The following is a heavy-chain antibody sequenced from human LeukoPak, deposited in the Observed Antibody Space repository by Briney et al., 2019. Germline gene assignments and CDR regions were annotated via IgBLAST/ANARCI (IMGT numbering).Heavy chain of an antibody. CDR1: GFIFSSYE. CDR3: ARESGSATWYYGMDV. CDR2: ISSSGTII. Sequence: GGSLRLSCAASGFIFSSYEMNWVRQAPGKGLEWVSYISSSGTIIYYADSVKGRFTISRDYAKNPLYLQMNSLRAEDTAVYYCARESGSATWYYGMDVWSQGTTVTVSS. D-gene: IGHD1-1*01. J-gene: IGHJ6*02. V-gene: IGHV3-48*03.